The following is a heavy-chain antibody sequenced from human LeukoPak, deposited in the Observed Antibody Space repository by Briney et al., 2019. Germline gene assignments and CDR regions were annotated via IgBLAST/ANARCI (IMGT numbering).Heavy chain of an antibody. J-gene: IGHJ4*02. CDR2: ISSSSSYI. CDR3: ARDNGDSSSWYYDY. CDR1: GFTFSSYS. Sequence: GGSLRLSCAASGFTFSSYSMNWVRQAPGKGLEWVSSISSSSSYIYYADSVKGRFTISRDNAKNSLYLQMNSLRAEDTAVYYCARDNGDSSSWYYDYWGQGTLVTVSS. V-gene: IGHV3-21*01. D-gene: IGHD6-13*01.